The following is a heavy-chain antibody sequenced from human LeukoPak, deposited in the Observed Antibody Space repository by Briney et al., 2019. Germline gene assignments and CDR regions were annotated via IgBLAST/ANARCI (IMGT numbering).Heavy chain of an antibody. J-gene: IGHJ4*02. D-gene: IGHD3-10*01. V-gene: IGHV3-30*02. CDR3: AKDAAPGMGKLDY. CDR2: IRYDGSNK. Sequence: GGSLRLSCAASGFTFSSYGMHWVRQAPGKGLEWVAFIRYDGSNKYYADSVKGRFPISRDNSKNALYLQMNSLRAEDTAVYYCAKDAAPGMGKLDYWGQGTLVTVSS. CDR1: GFTFSSYG.